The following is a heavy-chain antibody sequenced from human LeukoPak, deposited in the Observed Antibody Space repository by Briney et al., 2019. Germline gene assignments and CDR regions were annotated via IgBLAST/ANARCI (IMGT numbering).Heavy chain of an antibody. Sequence: GGSLRLSCAASGFTFSGSAMHWVRQASGKGLEWVGRIRSKANSYATAYAASVKGRFTISRDDSKNTAYLQMNSLKTEDTAVYYCTLWAITMIVGGGQGTLVTVSS. D-gene: IGHD3-22*01. CDR3: TLWAITMIVG. CDR1: GFTFSGSA. V-gene: IGHV3-73*01. J-gene: IGHJ4*02. CDR2: IRSKANSYAT.